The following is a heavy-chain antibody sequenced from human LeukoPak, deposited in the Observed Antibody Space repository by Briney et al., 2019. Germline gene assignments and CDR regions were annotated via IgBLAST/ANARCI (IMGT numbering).Heavy chain of an antibody. CDR3: AKESLPHRGYYFDS. CDR1: GFTFSAYA. Sequence: PGGSLRLSCAASGFTFSAYAMSWVRQAPGKGLEWVSAISEDGGARLYADSEKGRFTISRDNSENTVSLQVNSLRAGDTAVYFCAKESLPHRGYYFDSWGRGTLITVSS. V-gene: IGHV3-23*01. CDR2: ISEDGGAR. D-gene: IGHD3-22*01. J-gene: IGHJ4*02.